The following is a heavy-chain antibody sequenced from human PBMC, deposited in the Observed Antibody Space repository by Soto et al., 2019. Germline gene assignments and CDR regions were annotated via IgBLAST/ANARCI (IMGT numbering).Heavy chain of an antibody. J-gene: IGHJ4*02. CDR2: IYYSGST. CDR3: ARAVPYYYDSSGYYFDY. Sequence: PSETLSLTCTVSGGSISSYYWSWIRQPPGKGLEWIGYIYYSGSTNYNPSLKSRVTISVDTSKNQFSLKLSSVTAADTAVYYCARAVPYYYDSSGYYFDYWGQGTLVTVSS. CDR1: GGSISSYY. V-gene: IGHV4-59*01. D-gene: IGHD3-22*01.